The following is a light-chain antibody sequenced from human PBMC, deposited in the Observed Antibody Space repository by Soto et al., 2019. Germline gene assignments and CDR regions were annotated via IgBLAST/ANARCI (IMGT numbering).Light chain of an antibody. J-gene: IGKJ5*01. V-gene: IGKV1-33*01. CDR2: DAS. CDR1: QDITMY. CDR3: QQYDNVLT. Sequence: DIQMTQSPSSLSASVGDRVTITCQASQDITMYLNWYQQKPGKAPKLLIYDASNLQTGVPSRFSGSGYGTDFTFTISSLQPEDIATYYCQQYDNVLTFGQGTRLEI.